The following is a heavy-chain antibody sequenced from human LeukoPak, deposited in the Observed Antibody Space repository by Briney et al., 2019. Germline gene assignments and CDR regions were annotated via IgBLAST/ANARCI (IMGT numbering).Heavy chain of an antibody. CDR2: IYYSGST. J-gene: IGHJ3*02. CDR3: ARAASYYETQDAFDI. D-gene: IGHD3-22*01. V-gene: IGHV4-59*01. CDR1: GGSISSYY. Sequence: SETLSLTCTVSGGSISSYYWSWIRQPPGKGLEWIGYIYYSGSTNYNPSLKSRVTISVDTSKNQFSLKLSSVTAADTAVYYCARAASYYETQDAFDIWGQGTMVTVSS.